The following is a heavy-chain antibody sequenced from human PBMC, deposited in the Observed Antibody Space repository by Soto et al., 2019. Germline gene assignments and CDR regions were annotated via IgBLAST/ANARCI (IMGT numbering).Heavy chain of an antibody. D-gene: IGHD2-2*01. CDR3: ARHVPAAGYYYGMDV. J-gene: IGHJ6*02. CDR2: INAGNGNT. Sequence: ASVKVSCKASGYTFTSFAIHWVRQAPGQRLEWMGWINAGNGNTKYSQKFQGRVTITADESTSTAYMELSSLRSEDTAVYYCARHVPAAGYYYGMDVWGQGTTVTVS. CDR1: GYTFTSFA. V-gene: IGHV1-3*01.